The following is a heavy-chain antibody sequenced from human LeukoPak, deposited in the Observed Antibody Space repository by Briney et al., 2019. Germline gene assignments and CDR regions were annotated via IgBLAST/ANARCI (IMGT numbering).Heavy chain of an antibody. CDR3: ARDQVHYDASGRNFYYMNV. V-gene: IGHV4-39*07. CDR1: GGSISSSSYY. Sequence: ETLSLTCTVSGGSISSSSYYWGWIRQPPGKGLEWIGSIYYSGSTYYNPSLKSRVTISVDTSKNQFSLKLSSVTAADTAVYYCARDQVHYDASGRNFYYMNVWGKGTTVTISS. J-gene: IGHJ6*03. CDR2: IYYSGST. D-gene: IGHD3-10*01.